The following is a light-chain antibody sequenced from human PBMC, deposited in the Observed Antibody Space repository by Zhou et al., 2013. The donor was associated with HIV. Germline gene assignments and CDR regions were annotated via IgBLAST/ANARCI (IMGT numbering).Light chain of an antibody. J-gene: IGKJ5*01. Sequence: IQMVQSPATLSASVGDRVTITCRASQSISNWLAWYQQKPGKVPKLLIYKASNLQSGVPSRFSGSGFGTEFTLTISSLQPDDFATYYCQQYNSGFGQGHDWRLN. CDR2: KAS. V-gene: IGKV1-5*03. CDR3: QQYNSG. CDR1: QSISNW.